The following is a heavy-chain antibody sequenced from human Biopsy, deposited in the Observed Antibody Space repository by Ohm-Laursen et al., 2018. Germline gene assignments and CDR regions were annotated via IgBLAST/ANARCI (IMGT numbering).Heavy chain of an antibody. CDR3: AKLGSGDYFPTFFDF. CDR1: GVSINGGRHY. D-gene: IGHD5-12*01. V-gene: IGHV4-31*03. CDR2: IFYSANT. J-gene: IGHJ4*02. Sequence: QTLSLTCTVSGVSINGGRHYWNWIRHHPGKGLEWIGNIFYSANTYYNPSLKSRVTISVDTSKNQFSLKLSSVTAADTAVYYCAKLGSGDYFPTFFDFWGQGALVTVSS.